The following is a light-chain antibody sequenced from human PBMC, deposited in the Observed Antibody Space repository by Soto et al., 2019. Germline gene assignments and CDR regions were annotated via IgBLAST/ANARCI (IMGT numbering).Light chain of an antibody. V-gene: IGLV3-25*03. J-gene: IGLJ7*01. CDR3: QSADSSGTLVV. CDR1: ALPKQY. CDR2: KDN. Sequence: SYELTQPPSVSVSPGQTARITCSGDALPKQYTYWYQQKPGQAPMLVIYKDNERPSGIPERFSGSSSGTTVTLTISGVQAEDEADYYCQSADSSGTLVVFGGGTQLTVL.